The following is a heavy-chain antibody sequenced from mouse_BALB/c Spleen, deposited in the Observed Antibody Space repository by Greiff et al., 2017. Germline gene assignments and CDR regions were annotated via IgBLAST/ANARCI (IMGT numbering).Heavy chain of an antibody. CDR3: ARRGVYYFDY. Sequence: EVKLVESGGDLVKPGGSLKLSCAASGFTFSSYGMSWVRQTPDKRLEWVATISSGGSYTYYPDSVKGRFTISRDNAKNTLYLQMSSLKSEDTAMYYCARRGVYYFDYWGQGTTLTVSS. CDR2: ISSGGSYT. V-gene: IGHV5-6*01. J-gene: IGHJ2*01. CDR1: GFTFSSYG.